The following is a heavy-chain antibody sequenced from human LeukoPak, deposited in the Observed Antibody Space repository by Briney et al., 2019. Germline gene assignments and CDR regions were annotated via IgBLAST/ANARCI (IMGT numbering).Heavy chain of an antibody. D-gene: IGHD6-19*01. J-gene: IGHJ6*03. Sequence: ASVKVSCKASGYTFTSYGISWVRQAPGQGLEWMGWISAYNGNTNYAQKLQGRVTITRNTSISTAYMELSSLRSEDTAVYYCARVSYSSGWVLPYYYYYMDVWGKGTTATVSS. CDR2: ISAYNGNT. V-gene: IGHV1-18*01. CDR3: ARVSYSSGWVLPYYYYYMDV. CDR1: GYTFTSYG.